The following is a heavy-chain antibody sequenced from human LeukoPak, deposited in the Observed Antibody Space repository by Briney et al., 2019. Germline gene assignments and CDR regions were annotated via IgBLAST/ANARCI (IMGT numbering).Heavy chain of an antibody. CDR2: IKQDGSEK. J-gene: IGHJ4*02. Sequence: GGSLRLSCAASGFTFSSYWMSWVRQAPGKGLEWVANIKQDGSEKYYVDSVKGRFTISRDNAKNSLCLQMNSLRAEDTAVYYCARVSPNTATTLQYFDYWGQGTLVTVSS. V-gene: IGHV3-7*01. CDR1: GFTFSSYW. D-gene: IGHD4-17*01. CDR3: ARVSPNTATTLQYFDY.